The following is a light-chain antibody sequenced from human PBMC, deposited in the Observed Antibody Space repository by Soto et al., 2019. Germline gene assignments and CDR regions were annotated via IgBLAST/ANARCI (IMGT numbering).Light chain of an antibody. CDR1: QSISYY. V-gene: IGKV1-39*01. J-gene: IGKJ1*01. CDR2: GAS. CDR3: QQSYTTPRT. Sequence: DIQMTQSPSSLSASVGDRVSITCRAGQSISYYLNWFQQKPGKAPNLLIYGASTLHIGVPSRFSGSGSGTNFTLTINSLQPEDFAAYYCQQSYTTPRTFGLGTKVDVK.